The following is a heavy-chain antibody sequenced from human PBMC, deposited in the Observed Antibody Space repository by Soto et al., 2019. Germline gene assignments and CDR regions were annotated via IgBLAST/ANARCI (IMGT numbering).Heavy chain of an antibody. J-gene: IGHJ6*02. CDR1: GFTFSSYG. Sequence: GGSLILSCAASGFTFSSYGMHWVRQATGKGLEWVAVIWYDGSNKYYADSVKGRFTISRDNSKNTLYLQMNSLRAEDTAVYYCARWDYDFWSGSSYYYGMDVWGQGTTVTVSS. V-gene: IGHV3-33*01. CDR2: IWYDGSNK. CDR3: ARWDYDFWSGSSYYYGMDV. D-gene: IGHD3-3*01.